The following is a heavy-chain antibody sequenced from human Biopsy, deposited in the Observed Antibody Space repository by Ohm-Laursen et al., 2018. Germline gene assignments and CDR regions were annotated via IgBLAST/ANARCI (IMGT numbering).Heavy chain of an antibody. J-gene: IGHJ6*02. V-gene: IGHV3-23*01. D-gene: IGHD5-18*01. CDR3: AKWGTSMALYHFYGMDV. Sequence: SLRLSCAASGFTFSSHAMSWVRQAPGKGLEWVSVITGVGGVTYYADPVKGRFTVSRDNSMNTMFLQINSLRAQDAGTYYCAKWGTSMALYHFYGMDVWGQGTTVSVSS. CDR1: GFTFSSHA. CDR2: ITGVGGVT.